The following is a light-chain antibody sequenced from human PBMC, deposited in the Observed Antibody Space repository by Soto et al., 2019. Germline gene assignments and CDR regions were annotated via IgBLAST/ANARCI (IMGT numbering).Light chain of an antibody. CDR3: QQRSNWQVT. V-gene: IGKV3D-20*02. Sequence: EIVLTQSPCTLSLSPGERAPLSCMASQSISSTYLAWYQQNPGQAPRLLIYDASNRATGIPARFSGSGSGTDFTLTISSLEPEDFAVYYCQQRSNWQVTFGQGTLLAI. CDR1: QSISSTY. J-gene: IGKJ5*01. CDR2: DAS.